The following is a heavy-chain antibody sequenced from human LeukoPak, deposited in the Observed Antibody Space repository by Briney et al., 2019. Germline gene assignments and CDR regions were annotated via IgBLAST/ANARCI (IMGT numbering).Heavy chain of an antibody. CDR3: ASNHYGGNHLDGYDY. V-gene: IGHV3-21*01. D-gene: IGHD4-23*01. CDR2: ISTHSSYI. CDR1: GFTFSSYY. Sequence: GGSLRLSCAASGFTFSSYYMNWVRQAPGKGLEWVSSISTHSSYIYYADSVKGRFIISRDNAKNSLYLQMNSLRAEDTAVYYCASNHYGGNHLDGYDYWGQGTLVTVSS. J-gene: IGHJ4*02.